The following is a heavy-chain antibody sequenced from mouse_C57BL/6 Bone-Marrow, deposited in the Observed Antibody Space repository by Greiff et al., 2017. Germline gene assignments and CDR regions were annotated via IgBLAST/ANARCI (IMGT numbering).Heavy chain of an antibody. CDR2: IRSKSNNYAT. CDR3: VRHGLRRDVGLYFDY. D-gene: IGHD2-4*01. Sequence: EVKLVESGGGLVQPKGSLKLSCAASGFSFNTYAMNWVRQAPGKGLEWVARIRSKSNNYATYYADSVKDRFTISRDDSESMLYLQMNNLKADDTAIYYCVRHGLRRDVGLYFDYWGQGTTLTVSS. V-gene: IGHV10-1*01. J-gene: IGHJ2*01. CDR1: GFSFNTYA.